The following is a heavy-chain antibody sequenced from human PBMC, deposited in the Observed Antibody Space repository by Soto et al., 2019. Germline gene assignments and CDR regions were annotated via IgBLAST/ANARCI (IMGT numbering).Heavy chain of an antibody. D-gene: IGHD2-15*01. CDR1: GGTFSSYA. CDR2: IIPIFGTA. CDR3: ARAFDCSGGSCFSPFDY. Sequence: QVQLVQSGAEVKKPGSSVKVSCKASGGTFSSYAISWVQQAPGQGLEWMGGIIPIFGTANYAQKFQGRVTITADESTSTAYMELSSLRSEDTAVYYCARAFDCSGGSCFSPFDYWGQGTLVTVSS. V-gene: IGHV1-69*01. J-gene: IGHJ4*02.